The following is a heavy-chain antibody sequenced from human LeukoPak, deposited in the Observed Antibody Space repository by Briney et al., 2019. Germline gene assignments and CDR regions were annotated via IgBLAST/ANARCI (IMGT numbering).Heavy chain of an antibody. CDR1: AFTFSNAW. Sequence: PGGNLRLSSAATAFTFSNAWMSRVRHAPGKGLEWGSRMKSETNGETADYAAPVKRSFTISRSDSKNTLYMLINNLKTEYKAANYCTTGPPNIVVLLAAYGMDVWGQGTTVTVSS. J-gene: IGHJ6*02. CDR2: MKSETNGETA. D-gene: IGHD2-15*01. V-gene: IGHV3-15*01. CDR3: TTGPPNIVVLLAAYGMDV.